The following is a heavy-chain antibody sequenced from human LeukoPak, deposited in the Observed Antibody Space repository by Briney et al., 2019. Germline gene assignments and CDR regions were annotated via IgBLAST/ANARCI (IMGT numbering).Heavy chain of an antibody. J-gene: IGHJ4*02. Sequence: GGSLRLSCAASGFTFSSYWMHWVRQAPGKGLVWVSRINSDGSDTRYADSVKGRITISRDNAKNTLYLQMNSLRAEDTAVYYCARYNIAVAGFDYWGQGTLVTVSS. D-gene: IGHD6-19*01. V-gene: IGHV3-74*01. CDR2: INSDGSDT. CDR3: ARYNIAVAGFDY. CDR1: GFTFSSYW.